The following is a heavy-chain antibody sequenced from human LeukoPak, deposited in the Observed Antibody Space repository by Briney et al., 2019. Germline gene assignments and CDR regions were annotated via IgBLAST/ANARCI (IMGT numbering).Heavy chain of an antibody. D-gene: IGHD6-19*01. J-gene: IGHJ4*02. CDR2: IYYSGST. V-gene: IGHV4-59*08. CDR1: GGSISSYY. CDR3: ARRPIAVAGAFDY. Sequence: SETLFLTCTVSGGSISSYYWSWIRQPPGKGLEWIGYIYYSGSTNYNPSLKSRVTISVDTSKNQFSLKLSSVTAADTAVYYCARRPIAVAGAFDYWGQGTLVTVSS.